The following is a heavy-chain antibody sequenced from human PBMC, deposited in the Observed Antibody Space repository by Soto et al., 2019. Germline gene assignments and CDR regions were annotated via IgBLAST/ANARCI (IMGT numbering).Heavy chain of an antibody. CDR3: ARAHIVVVTAIPGYFQH. Sequence: GGSLRLSCAASGFTFSSYAMSWVRQAPGKGLEWVSAISGSGGSTYYADSMKGRFTISRDNSKNTLYLQMNSLRAEDAAVYYCARAHIVVVTAIPGYFQHLGQGTLVTVSS. J-gene: IGHJ1*01. CDR2: ISGSGGST. V-gene: IGHV3-23*01. D-gene: IGHD2-21*02. CDR1: GFTFSSYA.